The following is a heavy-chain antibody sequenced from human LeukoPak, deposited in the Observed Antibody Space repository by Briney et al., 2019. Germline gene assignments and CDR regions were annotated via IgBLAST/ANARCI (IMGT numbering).Heavy chain of an antibody. CDR2: INHSGST. J-gene: IGHJ4*02. CDR1: GGSFSGYY. D-gene: IGHD1-1*01. CDR3: ARGSAWNDVFDY. Sequence: PSETLSLTCAVYGGSFSGYYWSWIRQPPGKGLEWIGEINHSGSTNYNPSLKSRVTISVDTSKNQFSLKLSSVTAADTAVYYCARGSAWNDVFDYWGQGTLVTVSS. V-gene: IGHV4-34*01.